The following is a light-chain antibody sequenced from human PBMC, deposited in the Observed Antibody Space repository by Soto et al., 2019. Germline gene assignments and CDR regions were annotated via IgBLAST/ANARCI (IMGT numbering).Light chain of an antibody. CDR3: QQRNVWPPIT. V-gene: IGKV3-11*01. CDR2: DAS. CDR1: QSIRTS. J-gene: IGKJ5*01. Sequence: EVVLTQSPATLSLSPGERATLSCRASQSIRTSLAWYQQKPGQAPRLVIFDASNRANGVPARFGGSGSGTELTITINRLEPEDFAVYYCQQRNVWPPITFGQGTRLEIK.